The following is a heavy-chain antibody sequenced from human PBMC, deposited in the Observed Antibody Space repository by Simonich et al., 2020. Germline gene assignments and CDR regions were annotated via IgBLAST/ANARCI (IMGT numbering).Heavy chain of an antibody. CDR1: GFTFSGSA. CDR3: TRFDYYGSGSYYFDY. D-gene: IGHD3-10*01. Sequence: EVQLVESGGGLVQPGGSLKLSCAASGFTFSGSAMHWVRQASGKGLEWVGRIRSKANIYATAYAASVKGRYTISRDDSKNTAYLQMNSLKTEDTAVYYCTRFDYYGSGSYYFDYWGQGTLVTVSS. CDR2: IRSKANIYAT. V-gene: IGHV3-73*02. J-gene: IGHJ4*02.